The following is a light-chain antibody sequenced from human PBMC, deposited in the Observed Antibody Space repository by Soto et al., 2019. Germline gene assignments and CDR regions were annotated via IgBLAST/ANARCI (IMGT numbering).Light chain of an antibody. V-gene: IGKV3-20*01. CDR2: GAS. CDR3: QQYGSSPRK. CDR1: QSVSSSY. Sequence: EIVLTQSPGTLSLSPGERATLSCRASQSVSSSYLAWHQQKPGQAPRLLIYGASSRATGIPDRFSGSGSGTDFTLTISRLEPEDFAVYYFQQYGSSPRKFGQGTKVDIK. J-gene: IGKJ1*01.